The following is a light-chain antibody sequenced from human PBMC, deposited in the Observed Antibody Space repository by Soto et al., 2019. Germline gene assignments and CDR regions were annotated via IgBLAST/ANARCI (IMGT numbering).Light chain of an antibody. CDR3: QQRSNGPVT. J-gene: IGKJ1*01. CDR1: QSVSSY. CDR2: DAS. Sequence: EIVLTQSPATLSLSPGERATLSCRASQSVSSYLAWYPQKPGQAPRLLIYDASSRATGIPARFSGSGSGTEFTLTISDLEPEDFAVYYCQQRSNGPVTFGQGTRVDIK. V-gene: IGKV3-11*01.